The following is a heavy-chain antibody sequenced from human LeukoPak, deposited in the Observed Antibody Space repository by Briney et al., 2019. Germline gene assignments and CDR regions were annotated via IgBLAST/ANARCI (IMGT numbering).Heavy chain of an antibody. D-gene: IGHD4-17*01. CDR2: MNPNSGNT. Sequence: ASVKVSCKASGYTFTSYGINWVRQATGQGLEWMGWMNPNSGNTGYAQKFQGRVTMTRNTSISTAYMELSSLRSEDTAVYYCATLPGYGDYEDYWGQGTLVTVSS. CDR3: ATLPGYGDYEDY. V-gene: IGHV1-8*01. J-gene: IGHJ4*02. CDR1: GYTFTSYG.